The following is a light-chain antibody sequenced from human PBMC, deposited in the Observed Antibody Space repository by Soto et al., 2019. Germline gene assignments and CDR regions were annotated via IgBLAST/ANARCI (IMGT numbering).Light chain of an antibody. CDR1: QSVSSS. J-gene: IGKJ1*01. CDR3: HQYACSPAGP. CDR2: DTS. V-gene: IGKV3-15*01. Sequence: EIVMTQYPATLSVSPGERATLSCRASQSVSSSLAWYQQRPGQAPRLLIYDTSTRAPGIAARFSGSGSGTEFTRSVRCMQRADAGAFSCHQYACSPAGPFAQGTKVDIK.